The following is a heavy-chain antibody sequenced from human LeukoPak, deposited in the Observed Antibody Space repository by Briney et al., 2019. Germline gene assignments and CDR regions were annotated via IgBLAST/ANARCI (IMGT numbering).Heavy chain of an antibody. CDR2: IYYSGDS. Sequence: SETLSLTCTVSGGSISSGAYYWGWIRQTPGKGLEWIGSIYYSGDSYYNPSLKSRAAIFVDTSRDQFSLDLSYVTAADSALYYCVRHISANTGYFDSCGQGTLVTVSS. CDR3: VRHISANTGYFDS. J-gene: IGHJ4*02. V-gene: IGHV4-39*01. CDR1: GGSISSGAYY.